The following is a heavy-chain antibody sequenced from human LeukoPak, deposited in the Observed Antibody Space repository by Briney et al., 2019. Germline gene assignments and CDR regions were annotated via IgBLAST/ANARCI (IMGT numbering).Heavy chain of an antibody. CDR1: GYIFTNYG. V-gene: IGHV1-18*01. D-gene: IGHD2-2*01. CDR2: INTNNGNT. Sequence: ASVKVSCKASGYIFTNYGLTWVRQAPGQGLEWMGWINTNNGNTNYAQKFQGRVTMTRDTSISTAYMELSRLRSDDTAVYYCARVVISGYCSSTSCSSFDPWGQGTLVTVSS. J-gene: IGHJ5*02. CDR3: ARVVISGYCSSTSCSSFDP.